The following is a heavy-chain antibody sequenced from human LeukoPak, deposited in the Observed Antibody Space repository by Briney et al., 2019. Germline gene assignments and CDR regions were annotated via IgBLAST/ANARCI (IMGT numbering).Heavy chain of an antibody. D-gene: IGHD3-10*01. CDR1: GFTFSDYY. J-gene: IGHJ4*02. CDR2: ISGNSGDI. Sequence: GGSLRLSCTVSGFTFSDYYMTWVRQAPGKGLEWLSYISGNSGDINYLDSVRGRFTISRDNARNSLYLQMNGLRDEDTAVYYCARGSFGVFDYWGQGILVTVSS. V-gene: IGHV3-11*06. CDR3: ARGSFGVFDY.